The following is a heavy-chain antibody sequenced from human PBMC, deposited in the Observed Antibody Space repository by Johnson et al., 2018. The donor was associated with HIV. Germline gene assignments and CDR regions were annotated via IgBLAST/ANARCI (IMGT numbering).Heavy chain of an antibody. D-gene: IGHD1-26*01. V-gene: IGHV3-33*01. CDR2: IRYDGGNK. Sequence: QVQLVESGGGVVQPGRSLRLSCAASGFTFNSYGMHWVRQAPGKGLEWVAVIRYDGGNKYYADSVKGRFTISRDNSKNTLCLQMNSLRAEDTAVYYCARGVVGVLSNAFDIWGQGTMVIVSS. CDR3: ARGVVGVLSNAFDI. CDR1: GFTFNSYG. J-gene: IGHJ3*02.